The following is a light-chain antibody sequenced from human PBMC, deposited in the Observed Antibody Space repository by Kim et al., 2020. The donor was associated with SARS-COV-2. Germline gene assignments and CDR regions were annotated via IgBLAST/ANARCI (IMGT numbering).Light chain of an antibody. CDR3: QHRSNWLWT. V-gene: IGKV3-11*01. J-gene: IGKJ1*01. CDR1: QSVTAY. CDR2: DAS. Sequence: EIVLTQSPATLSLSPRERATLSCRASQSVTAYLSWYQQKPGQPPRLLIYDASNRATGIPARFSGSGSGTDFTLTISSLEPEDFAVYYCQHRSNWLWTFGQGTKVEIK.